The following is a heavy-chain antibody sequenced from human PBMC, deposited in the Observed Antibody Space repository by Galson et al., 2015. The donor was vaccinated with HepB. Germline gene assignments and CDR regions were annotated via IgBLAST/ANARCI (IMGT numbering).Heavy chain of an antibody. J-gene: IGHJ4*02. V-gene: IGHV1-3*01. D-gene: IGHD4-23*01. CDR1: GDTFGSYV. CDR3: ARDQGCGGNTFDY. Sequence: AVRVSCKASGDTFGSYVIHWVRHAHGQRFVWMAWIHHSRGKAKYSQKFQGRVTITGVTSANAAYMELNSLTSNDTAVYYFARDQGCGGNTFDYWGQGTLVTVSS. CDR2: IHHSRGKA.